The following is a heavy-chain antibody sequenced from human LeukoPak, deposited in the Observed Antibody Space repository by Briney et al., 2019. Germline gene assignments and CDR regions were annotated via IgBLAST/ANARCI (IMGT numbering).Heavy chain of an antibody. Sequence: GGSLRLSCAASGFTLSNAYMSWVRQAPGKGLEWVGRIKNKTNGGTTDYAAPVKGRFTISRDDSKNTLYLQMNSLKTEDTAVYYCTTTIVGVTTWFDPWGQGTLVTVSS. CDR2: IKNKTNGGTT. D-gene: IGHD1-26*01. CDR3: TTTIVGVTTWFDP. J-gene: IGHJ5*02. CDR1: GFTLSNAY. V-gene: IGHV3-15*01.